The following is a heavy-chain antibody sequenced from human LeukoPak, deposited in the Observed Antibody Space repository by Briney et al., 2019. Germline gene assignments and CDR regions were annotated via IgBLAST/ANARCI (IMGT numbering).Heavy chain of an antibody. CDR1: GGSISSFY. CDR3: ASGNDYGDYY. J-gene: IGHJ4*02. Sequence: SETLSLTCTGSGGSISSFYWSWIRQPAGKGLEWIGRLYTSGSTNYNPSLNSRVTMSVDTSKNQFSLKLSSVTAADTAVYYCASGNDYGDYYWGQRTLVTVSS. CDR2: LYTSGST. V-gene: IGHV4-4*07. D-gene: IGHD4-17*01.